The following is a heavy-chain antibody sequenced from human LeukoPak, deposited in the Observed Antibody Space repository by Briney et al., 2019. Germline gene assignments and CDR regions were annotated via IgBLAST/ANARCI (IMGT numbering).Heavy chain of an antibody. D-gene: IGHD6-19*01. CDR3: ARRIAVAGPDAFDI. Sequence: GESLKISCKGSGYSFTSYWIGWVRQMPGKGLEWMGIIYPGDSDTRYSPSFQGQVTISADKSIRTAYLQWSSLKASDTAIYYCARRIAVAGPDAFDIWGQGTMVTVSS. CDR1: GYSFTSYW. V-gene: IGHV5-51*01. CDR2: IYPGDSDT. J-gene: IGHJ3*02.